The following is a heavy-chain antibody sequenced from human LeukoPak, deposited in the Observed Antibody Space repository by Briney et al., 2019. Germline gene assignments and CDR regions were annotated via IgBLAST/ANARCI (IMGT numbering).Heavy chain of an antibody. V-gene: IGHV4-39*07. CDR1: GGSISSSSYY. D-gene: IGHD3-10*01. CDR2: IYYTGST. Sequence: SETLSLTCTVSGGSISSSSYYWGWIRQPPGEGLEWIGSIYYTGSTYYNPSLKSRVTISVDTSKNQFSLKLSSVTAADTAVYYCARVRGGYYGSGSYGDYWGQGTLVTVSS. J-gene: IGHJ4*02. CDR3: ARVRGGYYGSGSYGDY.